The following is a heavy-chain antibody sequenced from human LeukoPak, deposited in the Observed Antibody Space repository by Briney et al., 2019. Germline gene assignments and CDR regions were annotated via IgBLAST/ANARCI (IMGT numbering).Heavy chain of an antibody. D-gene: IGHD3-22*01. CDR2: ISSSSSYI. CDR1: GFTFSTYG. Sequence: GGSLRLSCAASGFTFSTYGINWVRQAPGKGLEWVSSISSSSSYIYYADSVKGRFTISRDNAKKSVYLQMNSLRVEDTAVYYCVRACVYYDSSGCDYWGQGTLVTVSS. V-gene: IGHV3-21*01. CDR3: VRACVYYDSSGCDY. J-gene: IGHJ4*02.